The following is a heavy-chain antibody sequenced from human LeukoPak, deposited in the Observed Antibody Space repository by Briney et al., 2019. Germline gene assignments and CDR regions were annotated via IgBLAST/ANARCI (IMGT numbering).Heavy chain of an antibody. D-gene: IGHD1-26*01. CDR3: AREGSGSDHDAWFDP. J-gene: IGHJ5*02. CDR1: GGSMSSGSYY. CDR2: IYISGST. V-gene: IGHV4-61*02. Sequence: SETLSLTCTVSGGSMSSGSYYWSWIRQPAGKGLEWIGRIYISGSTNYNPSLKSRVTISVDTSKNQFSLKLSSVTAADTAVYYCAREGSGSDHDAWFDPWGQGTLVTVSS.